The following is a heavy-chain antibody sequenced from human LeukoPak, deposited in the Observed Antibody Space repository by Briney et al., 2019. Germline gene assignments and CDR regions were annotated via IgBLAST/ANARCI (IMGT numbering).Heavy chain of an antibody. Sequence: ASVKVSCKASGGTFSSYAISWVRQAPGQGLEWMGRIIPILGIANYAQKFQGRVTITADKSTSTAYMELSSLRSEDTAVYYCARDPTPYCSSTSCYTAFDIWGQGTMVTVSS. CDR3: ARDPTPYCSSTSCYTAFDI. CDR1: GGTFSSYA. CDR2: IIPILGIA. V-gene: IGHV1-69*04. J-gene: IGHJ3*02. D-gene: IGHD2-2*01.